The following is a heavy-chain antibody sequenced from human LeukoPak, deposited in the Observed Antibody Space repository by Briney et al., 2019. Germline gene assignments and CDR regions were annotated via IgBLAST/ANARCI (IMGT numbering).Heavy chain of an antibody. CDR3: ARGNPGIVGSGDPFDT. D-gene: IGHD1-26*01. V-gene: IGHV3-23*01. J-gene: IGHJ3*02. Sequence: PGGSLRLSCAASGFTFSSHSMAWVRQAPGKGLEWVSSISSSGVHTYYADSVKGRFTISRDNSKNTLSLQMNSLRSEDTAIYYCARGNPGIVGSGDPFDTWGQGTMVTVSS. CDR2: ISSSGVHT. CDR1: GFTFSSHS.